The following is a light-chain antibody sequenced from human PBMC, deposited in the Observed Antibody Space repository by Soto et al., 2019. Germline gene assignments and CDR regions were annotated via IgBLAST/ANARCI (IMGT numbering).Light chain of an antibody. CDR3: LQVNSFPRT. CDR1: QGIGND. Sequence: DIQMTQSPSSLSASVGDRVTITCRASQGIGNDLGWYQQKSGKAPERLIYGASRLQSGVPSRFSGSGSGTEFILTINSLQPEDVAIYYCLQVNSFPRTFGQGTKVEIK. CDR2: GAS. J-gene: IGKJ1*01. V-gene: IGKV1-17*01.